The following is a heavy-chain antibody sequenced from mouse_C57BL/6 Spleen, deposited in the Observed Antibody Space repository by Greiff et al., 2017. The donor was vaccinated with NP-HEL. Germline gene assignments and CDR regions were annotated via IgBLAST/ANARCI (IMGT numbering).Heavy chain of an antibody. Sequence: EVQRVESGGDLVKPGGSLKLSCAASGFTFSSYGMSWVRQTPDKRLEWVATISSGGSYTYYPDSVKGRFTISRDNAKNTLYLQMSSLKSEDTAMYYCARHNYGSSPLYFDVWGTGTTVTVSS. V-gene: IGHV5-6*01. CDR2: ISSGGSYT. J-gene: IGHJ1*03. CDR1: GFTFSSYG. CDR3: ARHNYGSSPLYFDV. D-gene: IGHD1-1*01.